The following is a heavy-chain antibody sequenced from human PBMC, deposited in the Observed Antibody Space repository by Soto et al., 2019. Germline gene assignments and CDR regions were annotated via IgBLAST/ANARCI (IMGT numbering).Heavy chain of an antibody. CDR2: ISYDGSNK. V-gene: IGHV3-30-3*01. CDR3: ASDRRFLEWPYGMDV. CDR1: GFTFSSYA. D-gene: IGHD3-3*01. Sequence: PGGSLRLSCAASGFTFSSYAMHWVRQAPGKGLEWVAVISYDGSNKYYADSVKGRFTISRDNSKNTLYLQMNSLRAEDTAVYYCASDRRFLEWPYGMDVWGQGTTVTISS. J-gene: IGHJ6*02.